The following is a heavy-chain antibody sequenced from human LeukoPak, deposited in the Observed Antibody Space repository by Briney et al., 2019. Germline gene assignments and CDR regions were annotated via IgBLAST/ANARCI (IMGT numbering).Heavy chain of an antibody. CDR3: TTNPGSWGDF. J-gene: IGHJ4*02. D-gene: IGHD2-15*01. Sequence: GGPLRLSCAVSGLTFSNAWMNWVRQAPGKGLEWVAHIKSETNGGTADYAAAVEGRFTISRDDSKNTLYLQMNSLKIEDTAVYFCTTNPGSWGDFWGQGSLVTVSS. CDR2: IKSETNGGTA. V-gene: IGHV3-15*07. CDR1: GLTFSNAW.